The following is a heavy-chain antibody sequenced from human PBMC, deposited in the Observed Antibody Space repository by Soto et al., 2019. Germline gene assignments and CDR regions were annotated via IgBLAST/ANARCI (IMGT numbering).Heavy chain of an antibody. J-gene: IGHJ4*02. D-gene: IGHD3-22*01. CDR2: ISYSGST. V-gene: IGHV4-30-4*01. Sequence: QVQLQESGPGLVKPSQTLSLTCTVSGGSISSSDYYWTWIRQPPGKGPECIGYISYSGSTNYNPSLKSRVTISLDTSKNQFSLKLSSVTAADTAVYYCARDPSSGGYCPGPCFDYWGQGTLVTVSS. CDR1: GGSISSSDYY. CDR3: ARDPSSGGYCPGPCFDY.